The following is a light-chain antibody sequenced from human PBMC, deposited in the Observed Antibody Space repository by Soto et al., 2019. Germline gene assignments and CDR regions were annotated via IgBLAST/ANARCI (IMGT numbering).Light chain of an antibody. J-gene: IGKJ4*01. V-gene: IGKV3-20*01. CDR3: QQYSYSPLA. CDR1: QTVRTNY. Sequence: EIVLTQSPGTLSLSPGERATLSCRASQTVRTNYLAWFQHKPGQAPRLLIYGASSRATGIPARFSGSGSGTDFTLTINRLETEDFAVYFCQQYSYSPLAFGGGTKVEIK. CDR2: GAS.